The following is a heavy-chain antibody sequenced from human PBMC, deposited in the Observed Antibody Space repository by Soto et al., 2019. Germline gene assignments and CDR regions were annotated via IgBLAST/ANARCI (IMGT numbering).Heavy chain of an antibody. CDR3: ASYELSTAYFPQFLFDY. J-gene: IGHJ4*02. D-gene: IGHD3-9*01. CDR2: ISYSGST. V-gene: IGHV4-39*02. Sequence: QLQLQESGPGLVKPSETLSLTCSVSGDSISSSNYYWGWIRQPPGKGLEWIGSISYSGSTYYHPSLKRRLSMSLDMSKNRFSMQLTSLTAAATAVYYCASYELSTAYFPQFLFDYWGQGTLVTVSA. CDR1: GDSISSSNYY.